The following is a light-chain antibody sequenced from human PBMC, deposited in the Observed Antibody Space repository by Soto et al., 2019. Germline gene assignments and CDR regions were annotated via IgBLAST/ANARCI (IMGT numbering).Light chain of an antibody. V-gene: IGKV1-5*03. CDR3: HQYNVYPYT. Sequence: IQMTQSPSTLSASVGDRVTITCRASESIKTWLAWYQQRPGKASNLLIYKASSLQSGVSSRFSGSGSGTEFTLIISSLQPDDSAAYYCHQYNVYPYTFGQGTKVQI. J-gene: IGKJ2*01. CDR1: ESIKTW. CDR2: KAS.